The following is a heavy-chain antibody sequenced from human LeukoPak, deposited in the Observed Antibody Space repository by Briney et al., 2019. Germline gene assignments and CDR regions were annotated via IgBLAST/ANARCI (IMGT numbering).Heavy chain of an antibody. J-gene: IGHJ4*02. D-gene: IGHD6-19*01. Sequence: ASVKASCKASGYTFTSYYIHWVRQAPGQGLEWMGIINPSGGSTSYEQKFQGRVTMTRDMSTSTLYMELSSLRSEDTAVYYCAREEYNSGRHNFDSWGQGTLVTVSS. CDR1: GYTFTSYY. V-gene: IGHV1-46*01. CDR2: INPSGGST. CDR3: AREEYNSGRHNFDS.